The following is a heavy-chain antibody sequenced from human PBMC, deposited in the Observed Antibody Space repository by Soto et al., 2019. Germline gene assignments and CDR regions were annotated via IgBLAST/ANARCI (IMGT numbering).Heavy chain of an antibody. V-gene: IGHV3-23*01. Sequence: EVQLLESGGGLVQPGGSLRLSCAASGFTFSSYAMSWVRQAPGKGLEWVSAISGSGGSTNYADSVQGRFTISRDNSKNPPYLQMNSLRAEDTAIYYCAKKATIQLGYCSGGSCKIDYWGQGTLVTVSS. CDR2: ISGSGGST. D-gene: IGHD2-15*01. CDR1: GFTFSSYA. J-gene: IGHJ4*02. CDR3: AKKATIQLGYCSGGSCKIDY.